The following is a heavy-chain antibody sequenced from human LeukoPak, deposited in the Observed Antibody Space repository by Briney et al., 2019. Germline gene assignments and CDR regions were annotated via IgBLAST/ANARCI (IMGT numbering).Heavy chain of an antibody. CDR1: GFTFDDYA. Sequence: GRSLRLSCAASGFTFDDYAMHWVRQAPRKGLELVSGISWNSGSIGYADSVKGRFTISRDNAKNSLYLQMNSLRAEDMALYYCAKADTIAVAGTIDYWGQGTLVTVSS. D-gene: IGHD6-19*01. V-gene: IGHV3-9*03. J-gene: IGHJ4*02. CDR3: AKADTIAVAGTIDY. CDR2: ISWNSGSI.